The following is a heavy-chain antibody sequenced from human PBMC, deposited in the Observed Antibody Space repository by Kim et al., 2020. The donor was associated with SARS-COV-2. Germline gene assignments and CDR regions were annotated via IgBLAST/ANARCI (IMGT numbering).Heavy chain of an antibody. J-gene: IGHJ5*02. V-gene: IGHV5-51*01. Sequence: GESLKISCKGSGYSFTSYWIGWVRQMPGKGLEWMGIIYPGDSDTRYSPSFQGQVTISADKSISTAYLQWSSLKASDTAIYYCARTLGGYSGYVSWFDPWGQGTLVTVSS. D-gene: IGHD5-12*01. CDR3: ARTLGGYSGYVSWFDP. CDR1: GYSFTSYW. CDR2: IYPGDSDT.